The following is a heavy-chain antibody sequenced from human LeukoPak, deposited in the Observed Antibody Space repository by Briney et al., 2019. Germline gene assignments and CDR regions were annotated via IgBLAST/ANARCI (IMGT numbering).Heavy chain of an antibody. J-gene: IGHJ4*02. CDR1: GYIFTGYW. CDR3: AREVRPATTTLVAY. Sequence: ASVKVSCKASGYIFTGYWIHWVRQAPGQGLEWMGFINPNSGNTNYAQKFQGRVTMTRDTSINTAYMELNGLTGDDTAVYYCAREVRPATTTLVAYWGQGTLVTVSS. CDR2: INPNSGNT. D-gene: IGHD1-1*01. V-gene: IGHV1-2*02.